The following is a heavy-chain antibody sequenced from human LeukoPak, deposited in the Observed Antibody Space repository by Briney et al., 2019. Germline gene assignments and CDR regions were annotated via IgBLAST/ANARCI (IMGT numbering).Heavy chain of an antibody. D-gene: IGHD2-2*02. CDR1: GYTFTGYY. J-gene: IGHJ3*02. Sequence: ASVKVSCKSSGYTFTGYYMHWVRQAPGQGLEWMGWINPNSGGTNYAQKRQGRVTMTRDTSISTAYMELSRLRSDDTAVYYCATYIVVEPAAIQGAFDIWGQGTRVTVSS. V-gene: IGHV1-2*02. CDR2: INPNSGGT. CDR3: ATYIVVEPAAIQGAFDI.